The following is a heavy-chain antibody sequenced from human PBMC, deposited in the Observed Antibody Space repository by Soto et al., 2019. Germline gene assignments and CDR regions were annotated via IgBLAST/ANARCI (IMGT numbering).Heavy chain of an antibody. Sequence: EVQLVESGGGLVQPGRSLRLSCAASGFTFDDYAMHWVRQAPGKGLEWVSGISWNSGNIVYADSVKGRFTISRDNAKNSLYLQMNSLRTEVTALYYCARDHGYIYGYQDYWGQGTLVTVSS. CDR3: ARDHGYIYGYQDY. D-gene: IGHD5-18*01. CDR1: GFTFDDYA. J-gene: IGHJ4*02. V-gene: IGHV3-9*01. CDR2: ISWNSGNI.